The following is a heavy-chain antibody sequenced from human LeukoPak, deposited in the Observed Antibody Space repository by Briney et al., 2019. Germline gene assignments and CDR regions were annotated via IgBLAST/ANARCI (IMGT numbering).Heavy chain of an antibody. CDR3: ARGTMFPYYFDY. Sequence: GGSLRLSCEASGFSFTNYGMHWVRRAPGKGLEWVSFTRYDGSTEYYAESVKGRFTISRDNSRNTLFLQMNSLRAEDTAVYYCARGTMFPYYFDYWGQGTLVTVSS. CDR2: TRYDGSTE. CDR1: GFSFTNYG. J-gene: IGHJ4*02. D-gene: IGHD3-10*02. V-gene: IGHV3-30*02.